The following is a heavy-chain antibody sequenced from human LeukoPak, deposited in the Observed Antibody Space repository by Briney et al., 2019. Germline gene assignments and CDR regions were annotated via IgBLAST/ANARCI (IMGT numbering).Heavy chain of an antibody. CDR3: ASRHYYDSSGYEVFDP. CDR2: IYYSGST. D-gene: IGHD3-22*01. CDR1: GGSISSGDYY. Sequence: PSQTLSLTCTVSGGSISSGDYYWSWIRQPPGKGLEWIGYIYYSGSTYYNPSLKSRVTISVDTSKNQFSLKLSSVTAADTAVYYCASRHYYDSSGYEVFDPWRQGTLVTVSS. V-gene: IGHV4-30-4*01. J-gene: IGHJ5*02.